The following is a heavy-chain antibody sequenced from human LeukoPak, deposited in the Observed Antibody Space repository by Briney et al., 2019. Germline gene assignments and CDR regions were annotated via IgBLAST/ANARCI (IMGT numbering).Heavy chain of an antibody. J-gene: IGHJ4*02. CDR3: ARDLAGATFKGFDY. CDR1: GFTFSSYA. D-gene: IGHD1-26*01. V-gene: IGHV3-23*01. Sequence: GGSLRLSCAASGFTFSSYAMSWVRQAPGKGLEWVSAISGSGGSTYYADSVKGRFTISRDNSKNTLYLQMNSLRAEDTAVYYCARDLAGATFKGFDYWGQGTLVTVSS. CDR2: ISGSGGST.